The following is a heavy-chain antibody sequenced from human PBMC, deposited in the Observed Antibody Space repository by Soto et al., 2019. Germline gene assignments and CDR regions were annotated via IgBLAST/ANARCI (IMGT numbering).Heavy chain of an antibody. J-gene: IGHJ5*02. V-gene: IGHV4-4*02. CDR3: ARIQALNWFDP. CDR1: AGSISTTNW. Sequence: QVQLQESGPGLVRPSGTLSLTCAVSAGSISTTNWWSWVRQPPGQGLEWIGEIYHSGSTNYNPSLGRRVTLSVDKSKNQFSLKLSSVTAADTAVYYCARIQALNWFDPWGQGILVTVSS. CDR2: IYHSGST.